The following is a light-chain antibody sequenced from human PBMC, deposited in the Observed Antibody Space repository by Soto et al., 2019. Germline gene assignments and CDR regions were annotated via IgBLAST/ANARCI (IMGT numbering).Light chain of an antibody. Sequence: QAVVTQEPSLTVSPGGTVTLTCASSTGAVTNNYYPNWIQQKPGQTPTTLISSTSIKHSWTPPRFSGSLLGGKAALTLSGVRPEDEADYYCLLYSGGAWVFGGGTQLTVL. CDR2: STS. CDR3: LLYSGGAWV. J-gene: IGLJ3*02. CDR1: TGAVTNNYY. V-gene: IGLV7-43*01.